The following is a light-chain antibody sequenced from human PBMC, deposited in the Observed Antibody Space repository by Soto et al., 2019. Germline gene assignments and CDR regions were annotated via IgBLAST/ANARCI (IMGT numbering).Light chain of an antibody. Sequence: EIVLTQSPGTLSLSPGERATLSCRASQSVYSNYLAWYQQKPGQTPRLLIYGASSRATGIPDRFSGSGSGTDFTLTISRLETEEFAVYYCQQYDTSPFTFGPGTKVDVK. J-gene: IGKJ3*01. CDR1: QSVYSNY. CDR3: QQYDTSPFT. V-gene: IGKV3-20*01. CDR2: GAS.